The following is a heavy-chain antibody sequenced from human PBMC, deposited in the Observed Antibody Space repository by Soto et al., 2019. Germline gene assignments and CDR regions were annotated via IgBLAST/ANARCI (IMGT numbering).Heavy chain of an antibody. V-gene: IGHV3-53*01. CDR2: IYSGGST. Sequence: GGSLRLSCASSWFTVSGNYMSWVRQAPGKGLEWVSLIYSGGSTYYADSVKGRFTISRDNSKNTLYLQMSSLRAEDTAVYYCARGYSSSWYVGLGYWGQGTLVTVSS. CDR1: WFTVSGNY. CDR3: ARGYSSSWYVGLGY. J-gene: IGHJ4*02. D-gene: IGHD6-13*01.